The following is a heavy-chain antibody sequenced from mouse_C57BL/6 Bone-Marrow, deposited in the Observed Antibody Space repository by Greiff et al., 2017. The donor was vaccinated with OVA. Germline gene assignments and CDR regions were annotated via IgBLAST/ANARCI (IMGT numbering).Heavy chain of an antibody. Sequence: QVQLQQPGAELVKPGASVKLSCKASGYTFTSYWMHWVKQRPGRGLEWIGRIDPNSGGTKYNEKFKSKATLTVAKPSSTADMQLSSLTSEDSAVYYCARSRDPISLPPVDYSNYDAMDYWGKGTSVTVSS. J-gene: IGHJ4*01. CDR3: ARSRDPISLPPVDYSNYDAMDY. D-gene: IGHD2-5*01. V-gene: IGHV1-72*01. CDR1: GYTFTSYW. CDR2: IDPNSGGT.